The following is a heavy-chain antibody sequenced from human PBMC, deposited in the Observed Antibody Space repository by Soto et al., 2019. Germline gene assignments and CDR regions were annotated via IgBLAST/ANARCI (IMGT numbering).Heavy chain of an antibody. D-gene: IGHD1-26*01. Sequence: EVQLVESGGGLVQPGGSLRLSCAASGFTFSSYWMHWVRQAPGKGLVWVSHISTDGSYTTYAESVKGRFTISRDNAKNPLYLQMNSLRAEDTAVYYCARGGWGWGQGTMVTVSS. CDR2: ISTDGSYT. CDR1: GFTFSSYW. CDR3: ARGGWG. J-gene: IGHJ3*01. V-gene: IGHV3-74*01.